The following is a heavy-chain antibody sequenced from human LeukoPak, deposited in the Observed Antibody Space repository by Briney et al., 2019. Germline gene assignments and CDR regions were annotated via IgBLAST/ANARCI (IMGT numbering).Heavy chain of an antibody. J-gene: IGHJ5*02. CDR2: INHSGST. CDR3: ARPYGSGSSKNWFDP. CDR1: GGSFSGYY. Sequence: SETLSLTCAVYGGSFSGYYWSWIRQPPGKGLEWIGEINHSGSTNYNPSLKSRVTISVDTSKNQFSLKLSSVTAADTAVYYCARPYGSGSSKNWFDPWGQATLVTVSS. V-gene: IGHV4-34*01. D-gene: IGHD3-10*01.